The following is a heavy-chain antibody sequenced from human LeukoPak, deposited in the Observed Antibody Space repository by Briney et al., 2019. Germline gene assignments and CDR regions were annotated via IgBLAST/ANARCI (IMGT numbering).Heavy chain of an antibody. CDR1: GYTFTGYY. Sequence: ASVPVSCKASGYTFTGYYMHWVRQAPGQGLEWMGWINPNSGGTNYAQKFQGRVTMTRDTSISTAYMELSRLRSDDTAVYYCARSHKPYSSSWYVAFDYWGQGTLVTVSS. D-gene: IGHD6-13*01. V-gene: IGHV1-2*02. J-gene: IGHJ4*02. CDR2: INPNSGGT. CDR3: ARSHKPYSSSWYVAFDY.